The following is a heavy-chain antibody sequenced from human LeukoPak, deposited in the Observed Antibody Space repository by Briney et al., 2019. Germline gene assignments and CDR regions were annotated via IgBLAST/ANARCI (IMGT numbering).Heavy chain of an antibody. Sequence: PGGSLRLSCAASGFTFNSYWMHWVRQAPGKGLVWVSRIDEDGKTIDYADSVKGRSTISRDNAKDTLYLQISSLRDEDMAVYYCVSDLCGGDDQWGRGTLVTVSS. CDR2: IDEDGKTI. V-gene: IGHV3-74*01. CDR3: VSDLCGGDDQ. CDR1: GFTFNSYW. J-gene: IGHJ5*02. D-gene: IGHD3-3*01.